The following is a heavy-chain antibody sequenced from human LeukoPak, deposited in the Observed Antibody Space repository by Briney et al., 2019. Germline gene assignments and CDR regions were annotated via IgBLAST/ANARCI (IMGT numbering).Heavy chain of an antibody. CDR1: GFTFSSYS. D-gene: IGHD3-10*01. CDR2: ISSSSSYI. CDR3: ARVLRTIAMVRSRVLNDAFDI. V-gene: IGHV3-21*01. J-gene: IGHJ3*02. Sequence: GGSLRLSCAASGFTFSSYSMNWVRQAPGKGLEWVSSISSSSSYIYYADSVKGRFTISRDNAKNSLYLQMNSLRAEDSAVYYCARVLRTIAMVRSRVLNDAFDIWGQGTMVTVSS.